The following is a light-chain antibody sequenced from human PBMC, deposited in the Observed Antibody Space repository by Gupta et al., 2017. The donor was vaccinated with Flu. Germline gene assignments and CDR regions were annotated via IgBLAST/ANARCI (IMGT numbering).Light chain of an antibody. J-gene: IGLJ1*01. V-gene: IGLV3-21*02. CDR2: DDD. CDR1: NIVSKS. Sequence: GQTDTSTGGGDNIVSKSVHWYQQKPGRAPVLVVYDDDGRHSGIPERFSGSSSENTATLSISRVEAGDEADYFCQVWDRSSAHYVFGAGTKVSVL. CDR3: QVWDRSSAHYV.